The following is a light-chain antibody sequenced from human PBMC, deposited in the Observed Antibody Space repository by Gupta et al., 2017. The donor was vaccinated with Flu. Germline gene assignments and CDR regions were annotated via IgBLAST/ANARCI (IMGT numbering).Light chain of an antibody. Sequence: SVLTQPPSASVTPGQRVTISCSGSSSNIGSNYVYWYQQPPGTAPKLLIYRNNRRPSGVPDRFSGSKSGTSASLAIIGLRAEDEADYYCAACDDIRSCVVLGGGTKLTVL. V-gene: IGLV1-47*01. J-gene: IGLJ2*01. CDR2: RNN. CDR3: AACDDIRSCVV. CDR1: SSNIGSNY.